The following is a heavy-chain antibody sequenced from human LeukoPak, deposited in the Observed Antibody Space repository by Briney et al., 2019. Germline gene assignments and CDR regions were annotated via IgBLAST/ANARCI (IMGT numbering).Heavy chain of an antibody. J-gene: IGHJ4*02. Sequence: GALRLSCFGAGFTFSSYNMGWGRPAPGKGLGWVSSIFDSGNTYHADSVKGRFTISRDSSKNTLFLQMNRLRPEDAAVYYCAKAPVTTCRGAYCYPFDYWGQGTLVTVSS. CDR3: AKAPVTTCRGAYCYPFDY. CDR1: GFTFSSYN. CDR2: IFDSGNT. D-gene: IGHD2-21*01. V-gene: IGHV3-23*01.